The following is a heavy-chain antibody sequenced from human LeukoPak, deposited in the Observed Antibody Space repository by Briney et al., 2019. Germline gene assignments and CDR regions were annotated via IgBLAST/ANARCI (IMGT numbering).Heavy chain of an antibody. Sequence: SGPALVKPTQTLTLTCTFSGFSLATSGLCVSWIRQPPGKALEWLALIDWDDDKSYSTSLKTRLTISKNTSKNQVVLTMTNMDPVDTATYYCARGSSHVFDYWGQGTLVTVSS. V-gene: IGHV2-70*01. CDR1: GFSLATSGLC. CDR3: ARGSSHVFDY. CDR2: IDWDDDK. J-gene: IGHJ4*02.